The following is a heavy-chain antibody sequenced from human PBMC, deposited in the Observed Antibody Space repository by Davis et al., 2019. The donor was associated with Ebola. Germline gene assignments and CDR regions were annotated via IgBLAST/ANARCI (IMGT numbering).Heavy chain of an antibody. D-gene: IGHD3-3*01. CDR2: IYHSGST. V-gene: IGHV4-4*02. CDR1: GGSISSTNW. CDR3: ASGTIFGVVRYYYYGMDV. Sequence: SETLSLTCAVSGGSISSTNWWSWVRPPPGKELEWIGEIYHSGSTNYNPSLKSRVTISVDTSKNQFSLKLSSVTAADTAVYYCASGTIFGVVRYYYYGMDVWGQGTTVTVSS. J-gene: IGHJ6*02.